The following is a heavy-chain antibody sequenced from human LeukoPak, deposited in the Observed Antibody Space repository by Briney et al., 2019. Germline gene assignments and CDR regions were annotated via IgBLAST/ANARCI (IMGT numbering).Heavy chain of an antibody. D-gene: IGHD2-8*01. V-gene: IGHV3-30-3*01. CDR1: GFTFSNFA. Sequence: PGGSLRLSCAASGFTFSNFAMHWVRQGPGKGLEWVAVISYDGSNKYYADSVKGRFTISRDNSEHTLYLQMNSLRAEDTAVYYCARDRSCTNGVCFYTENWFDPWGQGTLVTVSS. CDR3: ARDRSCTNGVCFYTENWFDP. CDR2: ISYDGSNK. J-gene: IGHJ5*02.